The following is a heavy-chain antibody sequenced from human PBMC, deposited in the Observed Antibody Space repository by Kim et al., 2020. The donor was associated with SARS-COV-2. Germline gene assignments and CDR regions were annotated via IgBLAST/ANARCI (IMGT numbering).Heavy chain of an antibody. D-gene: IGHD3-10*01. CDR2: IYTSGST. V-gene: IGHV4-4*07. CDR3: ARERGGRLLWFGELSQYYFDY. J-gene: IGHJ4*02. Sequence: SETLSLTCTVSGGSISSYYWSWIRQPAGKGLEWIGRIYTSGSTNYNPSLKSRVTMSVDTYKNQFSLKLSSVTAADTAVYYCARERGGRLLWFGELSQYYFDYWGQGTLVTVSS. CDR1: GGSISSYY.